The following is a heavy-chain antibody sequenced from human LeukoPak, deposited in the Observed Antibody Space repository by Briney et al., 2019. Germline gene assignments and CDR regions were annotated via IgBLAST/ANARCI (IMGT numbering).Heavy chain of an antibody. CDR1: GFTFSRSA. Sequence: PGGSLRLSCAASGFTFSRSAMTWVRQTPGKGLDWVSSNSSSGNTYYADSVKGRFTISRDNSKNMLYLQMNSLRAEDTAVYYCVKGRISEDGLDFWGQGTLVTVSS. D-gene: IGHD6-13*01. J-gene: IGHJ4*02. CDR3: VKGRISEDGLDF. CDR2: NSSSGNT. V-gene: IGHV3-23*01.